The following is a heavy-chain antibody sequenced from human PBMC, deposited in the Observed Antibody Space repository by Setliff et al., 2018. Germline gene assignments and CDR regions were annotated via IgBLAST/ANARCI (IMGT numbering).Heavy chain of an antibody. J-gene: IGHJ6*03. CDR1: GYTFTTYA. V-gene: IGHV7-4-1*02. Sequence: ASVKVSCKASGYTFTTYAMNWVRQAPGQGLKWMGWINTNTGNPTYAQGFTGRFVFSLDTSVSTAYLQISSLKAEDTAVYYCARDNRGYAWDYYYMDVWGKGTTVTVSS. CDR3: ARDNRGYAWDYYYMDV. CDR2: INTNTGNP. D-gene: IGHD2-15*01.